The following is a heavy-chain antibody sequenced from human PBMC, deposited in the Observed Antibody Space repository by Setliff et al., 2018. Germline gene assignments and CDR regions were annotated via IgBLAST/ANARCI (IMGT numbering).Heavy chain of an antibody. CDR2: IYYSGST. CDR3: ARDRLLVGARYAMDV. Sequence: PSETLSLTCTVSGGSINSGGYYWSWIRQHPGKGLEWIGYIYYSGSTYYNPSLKSRVTISVDTSKNQFSLKLSSVTAADTAVYYCARDRLLVGARYAMDVWGKETTVTVSS. D-gene: IGHD1-26*01. CDR1: GGSINSGGYY. J-gene: IGHJ6*03. V-gene: IGHV4-31*03.